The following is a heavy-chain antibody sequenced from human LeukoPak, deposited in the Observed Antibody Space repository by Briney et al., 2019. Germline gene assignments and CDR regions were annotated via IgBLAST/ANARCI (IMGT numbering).Heavy chain of an antibody. D-gene: IGHD4-17*01. CDR3: ARDADYGDYSD. J-gene: IGHJ4*02. V-gene: IGHV1-18*04. CDR2: ISAYNGKT. CDR1: GYTFTIYA. Sequence: ASVKVSCKTSGYTFTIYATTWVRQAPGQGPEWMGWISAYNGKTIYAQKFQGRVTMTTNTSTSTAYMELRSLRSDDTAVYYCARDADYGDYSDWGQGTLVTVSS.